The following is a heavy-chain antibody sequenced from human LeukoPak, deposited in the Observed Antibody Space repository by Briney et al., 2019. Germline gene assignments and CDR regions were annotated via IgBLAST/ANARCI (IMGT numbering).Heavy chain of an antibody. CDR2: ISWNSGSI. CDR1: GFTFDDYA. D-gene: IGHD3-3*01. V-gene: IGHV3-9*01. CDR3: ARAAESGYYYLVY. Sequence: QSGGSLRLSCAASGFTFDDYAMHWVRQAPGKGLEWVSGISWNSGSIGYADSVKGRFTISRDNSKNTLYLQMNTLRAEDTAVYYCARAAESGYYYLVYWGQGTLVTVSS. J-gene: IGHJ4*02.